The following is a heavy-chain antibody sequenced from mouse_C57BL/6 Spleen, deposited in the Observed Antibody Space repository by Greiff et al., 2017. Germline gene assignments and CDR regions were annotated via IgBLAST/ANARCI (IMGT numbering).Heavy chain of an antibody. CDR2: LYPGSGTT. J-gene: IGHJ2*01. D-gene: IGHD2-5*01. Sequence: QVQLKESGAELVRPGASVKLSCKASGYNITDYYINWVKQRPGQGLEWIARLYPGSGTTYYNEKFKGKATLTAEKSSSTAYMQLSSLTSEDSAVYFCAGGYSNSLDYWGQGTTLTVSS. V-gene: IGHV1-76*01. CDR3: AGGYSNSLDY. CDR1: GYNITDYY.